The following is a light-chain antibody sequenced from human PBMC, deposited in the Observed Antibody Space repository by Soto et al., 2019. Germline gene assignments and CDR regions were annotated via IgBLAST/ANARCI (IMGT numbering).Light chain of an antibody. CDR2: DTS. CDR1: QSLNNNY. V-gene: IGKV3-20*01. CDR3: QQYCGSPYT. Sequence: EIVLMQSPGTLSLSPGERATLSCRATQSLNNNYLAWYQQKPGQAPRLLIYDTSSRDTGIPDRLSGSGSGTDFTLTISRLEPEDFAVYYCQQYCGSPYTFGQGTELEIK. J-gene: IGKJ2*01.